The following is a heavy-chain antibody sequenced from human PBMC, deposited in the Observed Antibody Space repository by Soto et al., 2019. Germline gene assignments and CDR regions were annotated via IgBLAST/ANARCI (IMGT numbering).Heavy chain of an antibody. J-gene: IGHJ6*02. CDR2: INHSGST. Sequence: PSETLSLTCAVYGGSFSGYYWSWIRQPPGKGLEWIGEINHSGSTNYNPSLKSRVTISVDTSKNQFSLKLSSVTAADTAVYYCASIPTYYDYVWGSYRPPRRYGMDVWGQGTTVTVSS. CDR3: ASIPTYYDYVWGSYRPPRRYGMDV. D-gene: IGHD3-16*02. V-gene: IGHV4-34*01. CDR1: GGSFSGYY.